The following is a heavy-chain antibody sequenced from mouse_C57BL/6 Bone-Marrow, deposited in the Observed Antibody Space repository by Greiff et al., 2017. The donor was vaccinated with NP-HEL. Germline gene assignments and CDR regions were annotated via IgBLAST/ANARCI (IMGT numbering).Heavy chain of an antibody. CDR2: IDPSDSET. Sequence: QVQLQQPGAELVRPGSSVKLSCKASGYTFTSYWMHWVKQRPIQGLEWIGNIDPSDSETHYNQKFKDKATLTVDKSSSTAYMQLSSLTSEDSAVYYCATYDYDGGVDVWGTGTTVTVSS. D-gene: IGHD2-4*01. V-gene: IGHV1-52*01. CDR3: ATYDYDGGVDV. CDR1: GYTFTSYW. J-gene: IGHJ1*03.